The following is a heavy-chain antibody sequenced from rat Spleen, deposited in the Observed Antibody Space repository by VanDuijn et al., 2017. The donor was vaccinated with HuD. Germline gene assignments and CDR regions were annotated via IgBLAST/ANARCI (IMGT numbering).Heavy chain of an antibody. Sequence: QVQLKESGPGLVQPSQTLSLTCTVSGLSLTSNSVSWIRQPPGKGLEWMGVIWSNVGTDYNSAIKSRLSISRDTSKSQVFLKMNSLQTEDTAMYFCASLVRGYFRRDYWGQGVMVTVSS. CDR1: GLSLTSNS. D-gene: IGHD2-5*01. V-gene: IGHV2-47*01. CDR2: IWSNVGT. J-gene: IGHJ2*01. CDR3: ASLVRGYFRRDY.